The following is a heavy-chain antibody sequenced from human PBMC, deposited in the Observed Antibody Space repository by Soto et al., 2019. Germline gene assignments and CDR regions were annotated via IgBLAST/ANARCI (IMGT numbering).Heavy chain of an antibody. CDR3: ARGRHRGLRSPTPFAY. Sequence: QLQLQESGSGLVKPSQTLSLTCAVSGGSISSGGYSWSWIRQPPGKVLEWIVYIYHSRSTYYNPSLKSRVTISVDRSKNQFSLKLSSVTAADTAVYYCARGRHRGLRSPTPFAYWGQGTLVTVSS. CDR1: GGSISSGGYS. D-gene: IGHD5-12*01. J-gene: IGHJ4*02. V-gene: IGHV4-30-2*01. CDR2: IYHSRST.